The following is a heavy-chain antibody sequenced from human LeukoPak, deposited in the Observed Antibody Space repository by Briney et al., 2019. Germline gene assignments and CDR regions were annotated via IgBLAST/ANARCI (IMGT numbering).Heavy chain of an antibody. V-gene: IGHV1-2*02. D-gene: IGHD3-22*01. CDR2: INPNSGGT. J-gene: IGHJ4*02. CDR3: AKVYYYDSSGYYSDY. CDR1: GYTFTGYY. Sequence: ASVKVSCKASGYTFTGYYMHWARQAPGQGLEWMGWINPNSGGTNYAQKFQGRVTMTRDTSISTAYMELSRLRSDDTAVYYCAKVYYYDSSGYYSDYWGQGTLVTVSS.